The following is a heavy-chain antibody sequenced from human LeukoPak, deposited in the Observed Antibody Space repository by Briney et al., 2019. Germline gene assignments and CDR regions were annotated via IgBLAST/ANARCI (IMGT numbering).Heavy chain of an antibody. Sequence: PSETLSLTCAVSGGSISSSNWWSWVRQPPGKGLEWIGEIYHSGSTNYKPSLKSRVTISVDTSKNQFSLKLSSVTAADTAVYYCARAGSYSRRYFDYWGQGTLVTVSS. D-gene: IGHD1-26*01. CDR3: ARAGSYSRRYFDY. CDR1: GGSISSSNW. CDR2: IYHSGST. V-gene: IGHV4-4*02. J-gene: IGHJ4*02.